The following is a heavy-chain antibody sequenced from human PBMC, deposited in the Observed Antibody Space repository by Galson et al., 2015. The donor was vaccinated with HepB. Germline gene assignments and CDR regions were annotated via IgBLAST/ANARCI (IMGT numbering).Heavy chain of an antibody. CDR2: TYYRSKWCN. CDR3: AREGFTTSNYYYYMDV. Sequence: CAISGDSVSSNSAAWNWIRQSPSRGLEWLGRTYYRSKWCNDYAESVKSRIDINPDTSKNQFSLQLNSVTPEDTAVYYCAREGFTTSNYYYYMDVWGKGTTVTVSS. D-gene: IGHD3-22*01. J-gene: IGHJ6*03. V-gene: IGHV6-1*01. CDR1: GDSVSSNSAA.